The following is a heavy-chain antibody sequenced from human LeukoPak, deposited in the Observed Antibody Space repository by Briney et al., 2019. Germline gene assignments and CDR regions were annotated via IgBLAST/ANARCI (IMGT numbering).Heavy chain of an antibody. CDR2: ISAYNGNT. CDR1: GYTFTSYG. Sequence: ASVKVSCKASGYTFTSYGISWVRQAPGQGLEWMGWISAYNGNTNYAQKLQGRVTMTTDTSTSTAYMELRSLRSDDTAVYYCASGSIGDSWGAAFDIWGQGTMVTVSS. J-gene: IGHJ3*02. D-gene: IGHD1-26*01. CDR3: ASGSIGDSWGAAFDI. V-gene: IGHV1-18*01.